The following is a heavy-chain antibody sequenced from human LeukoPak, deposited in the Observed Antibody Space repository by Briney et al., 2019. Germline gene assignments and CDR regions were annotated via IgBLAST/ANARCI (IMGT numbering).Heavy chain of an antibody. V-gene: IGHV3-7*04. D-gene: IGHD6-13*01. J-gene: IGHJ4*02. Sequence: GGSLTLSCVASGFIFSNYWMSWVRQPPGKGLEWVANIKQDGSEVHNVDSVKGRFTISRDNAKNSLFLQMNSPRAEDTAVYYCARIGYSSSSFDYWGQGTLVTVSS. CDR3: ARIGYSSSSFDY. CDR1: GFIFSNYW. CDR2: IKQDGSEV.